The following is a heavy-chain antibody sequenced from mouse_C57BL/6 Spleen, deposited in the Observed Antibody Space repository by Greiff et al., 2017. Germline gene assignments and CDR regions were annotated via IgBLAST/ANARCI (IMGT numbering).Heavy chain of an antibody. CDR1: GYTFTDYY. CDR2: IYPGSGNT. D-gene: IGHD1-1*01. V-gene: IGHV1-76*01. CDR3: ARGITTVVEGYFDV. J-gene: IGHJ1*03. Sequence: VQLQQSGAELVRPGASVKLSCKASGYTFTDYYINWVKQRPGQGLEWIARIYPGSGNTYYNEKFKGKATLTAEKSSSTAYMQLSSLTSEDSAVYFCARGITTVVEGYFDVWGTGTTVTVSS.